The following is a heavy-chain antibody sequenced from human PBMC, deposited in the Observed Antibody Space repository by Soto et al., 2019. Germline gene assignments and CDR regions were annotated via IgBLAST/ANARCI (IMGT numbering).Heavy chain of an antibody. CDR2: IYYSGST. CDR3: ARRSVVVAATPFDQYYYYFMDV. J-gene: IGHJ6*03. Sequence: PSETLSLPCTVSGGYISSGGYYWSCIRQHPGKGLEWIGYIYYSGSTNYNPSLKSRVTISVDTSKNQFSLKLSSVTAADTAVYYCARRSVVVAATPFDQYYYYFMDVWRKGTTVTVTS. V-gene: IGHV4-61*08. D-gene: IGHD2-15*01. CDR1: GGYISSGGYY.